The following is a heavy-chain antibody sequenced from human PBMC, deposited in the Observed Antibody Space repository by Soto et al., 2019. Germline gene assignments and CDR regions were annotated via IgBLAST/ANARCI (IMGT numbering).Heavy chain of an antibody. CDR3: AKDGLFGAVRPPDRLDP. J-gene: IGHJ5*02. Sequence: PGGSLRLSCAASGFTFSDYPMSWVRQAPGKGLEWVSTISGSGDSTYYADSVKGRFTISRDNPNNTLYLQMDSLRAEDTALYYCAKDGLFGAVRPPDRLDPWGQGTLVTVSS. V-gene: IGHV3-23*01. CDR1: GFTFSDYP. D-gene: IGHD6-6*01. CDR2: ISGSGDST.